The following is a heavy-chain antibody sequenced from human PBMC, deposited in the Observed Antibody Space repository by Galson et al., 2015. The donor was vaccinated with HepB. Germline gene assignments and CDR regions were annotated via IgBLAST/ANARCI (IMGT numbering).Heavy chain of an antibody. Sequence: SLRLSCAASGFTFSSYAMSWVRQAPGKGLEWVSAISGSGGSTYYADSVKGRFTISRDNSKNTLYLQMNSLRAEDTAVYYCAKDIRRIVVVVAATLLGAFDIWGQGTMVTVPS. CDR3: AKDIRRIVVVVAATLLGAFDI. V-gene: IGHV3-23*01. CDR2: ISGSGGST. J-gene: IGHJ3*02. D-gene: IGHD2-15*01. CDR1: GFTFSSYA.